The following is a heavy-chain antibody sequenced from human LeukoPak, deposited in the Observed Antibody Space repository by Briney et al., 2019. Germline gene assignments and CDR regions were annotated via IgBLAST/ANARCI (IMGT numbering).Heavy chain of an antibody. Sequence: GGSLRLSCAASGFTFRSYWMSWVRKAPGKGLEWVANMNQDGSEKYYVDSVKGRFTISRDNAKNSLYLQMNNLRAEDTAVYYCARGGELLRPADYWGQGALVTVSS. CDR2: MNQDGSEK. D-gene: IGHD1-26*01. CDR1: GFTFRSYW. V-gene: IGHV3-7*01. CDR3: ARGGELLRPADY. J-gene: IGHJ4*02.